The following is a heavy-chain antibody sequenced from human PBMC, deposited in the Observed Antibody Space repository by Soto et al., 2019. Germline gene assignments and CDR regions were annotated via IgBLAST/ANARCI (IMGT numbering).Heavy chain of an antibody. D-gene: IGHD6-25*01. V-gene: IGHV3-30-3*01. CDR3: ARGPLTAIDY. CDR1: GFTFSSYA. Sequence: QVQLVESGGGVVQPGRSLRLSCAASGFTFSSYAMHWVRQAPGKGLEWVAVISYDGSNKYYADSVKGRFTISRDNSKNLLYLQMNSLRAEDTAVYYCARGPLTAIDYWGQGTLVTVSS. J-gene: IGHJ4*02. CDR2: ISYDGSNK.